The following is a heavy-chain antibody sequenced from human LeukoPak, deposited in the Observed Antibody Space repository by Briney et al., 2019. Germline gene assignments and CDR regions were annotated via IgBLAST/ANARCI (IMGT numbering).Heavy chain of an antibody. J-gene: IGHJ4*02. V-gene: IGHV4-39*01. CDR2: IYYSGST. D-gene: IGHD6-19*01. CDR1: GGSISSSSYY. CDR3: ARQQWLVNPFDY. Sequence: PSETLSLTCTVSGGSISSSSYYWGWIRQPPGEGLEWIGSIYYSGSTYYNPSLKSRVTISVDTSKNQFSLKLSSVTAADTAVYYCARQQWLVNPFDYWGQGTLVTVSS.